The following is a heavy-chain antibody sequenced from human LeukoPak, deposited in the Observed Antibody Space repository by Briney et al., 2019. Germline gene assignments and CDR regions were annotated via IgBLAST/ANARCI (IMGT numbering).Heavy chain of an antibody. D-gene: IGHD2-2*01. CDR2: IYNSGNI. Sequence: SETLSLTCTVSGGSISGYYWSWIRQPAGKGLEWIGRIYNSGNINYNPSLKSRATMSVDASKNQFSLKLSSVTAADTAIYYCARSRPVHCSIISCYGLDPFAYWGQGTLVTVSS. CDR1: GGSISGYY. CDR3: ARSRPVHCSIISCYGLDPFAY. J-gene: IGHJ4*02. V-gene: IGHV4-4*07.